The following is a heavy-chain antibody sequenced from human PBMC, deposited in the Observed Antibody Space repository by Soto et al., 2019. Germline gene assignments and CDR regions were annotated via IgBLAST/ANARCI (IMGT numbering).Heavy chain of an antibody. J-gene: IGHJ4*02. Sequence: QDHLVQSGAEVKKPGASVKVSCKASGYTFTHYGISWVRQAPGQGLEWMGWISGYDGNTEYAEKLQGRVTMTTDTSTSTAYMEPRSLRSDDTAVYYCARDQLYSSAWSYFDYWGQGTLVTVSS. CDR3: ARDQLYSSAWSYFDY. CDR1: GYTFTHYG. CDR2: ISGYDGNT. D-gene: IGHD6-19*01. V-gene: IGHV1-18*01.